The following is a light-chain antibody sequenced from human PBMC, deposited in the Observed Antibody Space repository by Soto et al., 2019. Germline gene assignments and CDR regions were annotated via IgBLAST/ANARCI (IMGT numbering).Light chain of an antibody. V-gene: IGKV1-39*01. J-gene: IGKJ5*01. CDR1: QSISSY. CDR3: QQDSIYWNT. Sequence: IQLTQSQTSLSSSVGDKVTITCRASQSISSYLNWYQQKPGKAPKLLIYAASSLQSGVPSRFSGSGSGTEFTLTISSLQPDDFATYYCQQDSIYWNTLGQGTLLENK. CDR2: AAS.